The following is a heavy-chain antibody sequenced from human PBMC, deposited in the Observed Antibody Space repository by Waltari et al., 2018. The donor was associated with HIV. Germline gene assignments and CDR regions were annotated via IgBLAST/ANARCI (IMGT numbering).Heavy chain of an antibody. Sequence: EVQLVESGGGLVKPGGSLRLSCTASGFAFDRYSMIWVRQAPGKGPDWVSGISSSSYYIYYADSVGCRFTISRDNARNSLYLEMKRLRAEDTAVYYCARDRGGYTYVGRADYWGQGTLVTVSS. V-gene: IGHV3-21*06. D-gene: IGHD5-18*01. CDR1: GFAFDRYS. CDR2: ISSSSYYI. J-gene: IGHJ4*02. CDR3: ARDRGGYTYVGRADY.